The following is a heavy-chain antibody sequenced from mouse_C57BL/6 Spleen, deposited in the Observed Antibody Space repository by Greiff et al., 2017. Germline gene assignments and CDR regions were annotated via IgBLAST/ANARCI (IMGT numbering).Heavy chain of an antibody. Sequence: QVQLQQSGPELVKPGASVKISCKASGYAFSSSWMNWVKQRPGKGLEWIGRIYPGDGDTNYNGKFKGKATLTAAKSSSTAYMQLSCLKSEDAAVYVCASSYCSKCVGCFDVWGTGTTVTVSA. J-gene: IGHJ1*03. D-gene: IGHD2-5*01. CDR2: IYPGDGDT. CDR1: GYAFSSSW. V-gene: IGHV1-82*01. CDR3: ASSYCSKCVGCFDV.